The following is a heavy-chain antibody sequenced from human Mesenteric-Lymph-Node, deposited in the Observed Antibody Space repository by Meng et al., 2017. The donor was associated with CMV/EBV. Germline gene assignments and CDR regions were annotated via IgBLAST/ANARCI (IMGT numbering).Heavy chain of an antibody. V-gene: IGHV3-7*01. CDR1: GFSFSSYW. J-gene: IGHJ4*02. D-gene: IGHD3-10*01. CDR3: ARDPDRDHYGSGRCFDY. CDR2: IKEDGSEK. Sequence: GESLKISCAGSGFSFSSYWLAWVRQAPRMGLEWVANIKEDGSEKYYLDSVKGRFTISRDNAKNSLYLQMNSLRAEDTAVYYCARDPDRDHYGSGRCFDYWGQGTLVTVSS.